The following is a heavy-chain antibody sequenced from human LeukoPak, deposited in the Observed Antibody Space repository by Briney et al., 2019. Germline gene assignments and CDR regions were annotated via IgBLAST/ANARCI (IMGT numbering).Heavy chain of an antibody. D-gene: IGHD3-9*01. CDR3: ARLTGYHGVIPS. Sequence: ASVKVSCKASGYTFTSYDINWVRQATGQGLEWMGWMNPNSGNTGYAQKFQGRVTMTRNTSISTAYMELRSLRSDDTAVYYCARLTGYHGVIPSWGQGTLVTVSS. J-gene: IGHJ5*02. CDR2: MNPNSGNT. CDR1: GYTFTSYD. V-gene: IGHV1-8*01.